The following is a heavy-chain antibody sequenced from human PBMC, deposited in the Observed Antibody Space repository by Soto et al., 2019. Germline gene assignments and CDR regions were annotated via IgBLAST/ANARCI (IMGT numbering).Heavy chain of an antibody. CDR3: ASGIAAAGT. Sequence: QVQLVESGGGVVQPGRSLRLSCAASGFTFSSYAMHWVRQAPGKGLEWVAVISYDGSNKYYADSVKGRFTISRDNSKNTLYLQMNSLRAEDTAVYYCASGIAAAGTWGQGTLVTVSS. V-gene: IGHV3-30-3*01. D-gene: IGHD6-13*01. CDR1: GFTFSSYA. J-gene: IGHJ5*02. CDR2: ISYDGSNK.